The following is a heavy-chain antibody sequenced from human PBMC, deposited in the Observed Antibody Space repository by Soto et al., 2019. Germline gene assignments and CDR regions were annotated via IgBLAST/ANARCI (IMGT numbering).Heavy chain of an antibody. V-gene: IGHV3-48*02. Sequence: EVQLVESGGGLVQPGGSLRLSCAASGFTFSSYSMNWVRQAPGKGLEWVSYISSSSSTIYYADSVKGRFTISRDNAKNSLYLQMKSLRDEDTAVYYCARSYGSGSYGIFDYWGQGTLVTVSS. CDR3: ARSYGSGSYGIFDY. J-gene: IGHJ4*02. CDR1: GFTFSSYS. CDR2: ISSSSSTI. D-gene: IGHD3-10*01.